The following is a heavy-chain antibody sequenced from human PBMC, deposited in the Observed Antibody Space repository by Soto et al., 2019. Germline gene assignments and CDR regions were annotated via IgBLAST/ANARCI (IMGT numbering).Heavy chain of an antibody. J-gene: IGHJ4*02. CDR2: ISAYNGTT. V-gene: IGHV1-18*01. CDR1: GYTFTSYG. Sequence: QVQLVQSGAEVKKPGASVKVSCKASGYTFTSYGVSWVRKAPGQGIEWMGWISAYNGTTKSAHKLQGRVTKTPDTSPHTAYMDLRSLRSDVTAVYYCARDSPPVDYWGQGTLVTVAS. CDR3: ARDSPPVDY.